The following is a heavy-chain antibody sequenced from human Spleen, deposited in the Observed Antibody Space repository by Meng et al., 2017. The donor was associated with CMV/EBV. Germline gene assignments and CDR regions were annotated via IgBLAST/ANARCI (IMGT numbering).Heavy chain of an antibody. J-gene: IGHJ4*02. CDR1: GGSFGDCY. CDR2: NNHSGSN. D-gene: IGHD3-10*01. V-gene: IGHV4-34*01. CDR3: ARSYGSGSYYVY. Sequence: CAVYGGSFGDCYWSWIRQPPGKELKWIGENNHSGSNNYNPSLKSRVTISVDTSKNQFSLKLSSVTAADTAVYYCARSYGSGSYYVYWGQGTLVTVSS.